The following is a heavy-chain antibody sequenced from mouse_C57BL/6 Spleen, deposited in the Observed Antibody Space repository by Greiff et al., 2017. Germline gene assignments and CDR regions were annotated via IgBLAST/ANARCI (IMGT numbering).Heavy chain of an antibody. Sequence: QVQLQQPGAELVRPGSSVKLSCKASGYTFPSYWMHWVTQRPIQGLEWIGNIDPSDSETHYNQKFKDKATLTVDKSSSTAYMQLSSLTSEDSAVYYCATRSTGTERGFDYWGQGTTLTVSS. CDR2: IDPSDSET. J-gene: IGHJ2*01. V-gene: IGHV1-52*01. D-gene: IGHD4-1*02. CDR1: GYTFPSYW. CDR3: ATRSTGTERGFDY.